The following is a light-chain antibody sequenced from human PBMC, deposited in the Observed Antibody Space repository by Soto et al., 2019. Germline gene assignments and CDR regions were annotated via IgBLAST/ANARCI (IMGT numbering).Light chain of an antibody. CDR1: SSDVGGYDY. CDR2: EVN. J-gene: IGLJ2*01. Sequence: QSALTQPASVSGSPGQSVTISCTGTSSDVGGYDYVSWYQQHPGTAPKLILYEVNNRPSGVSNRFSGSKSGNTASLIISGLQTEDEANYYCGSYTSTSTPVVFGGGTKLTVL. CDR3: GSYTSTSTPVV. V-gene: IGLV2-14*01.